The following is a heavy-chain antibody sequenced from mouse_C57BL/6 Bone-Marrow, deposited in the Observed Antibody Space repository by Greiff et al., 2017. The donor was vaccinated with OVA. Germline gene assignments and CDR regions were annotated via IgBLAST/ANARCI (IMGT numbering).Heavy chain of an antibody. CDR3: ASGGSSYWFAY. V-gene: IGHV5-6*02. CDR2: ISSGGSYT. D-gene: IGHD1-1*01. CDR1: GFTFSSYG. Sequence: DVKLQESGGDLVKPGGYLKLSCAASGFTFSSYGMSWVRQTPDKRLEWVATISSGGSYTYYPDSVKGRFTISRDNAKNTLYLQMSSLKSEDTAMYYCASGGSSYWFAYWGQGTLVTVSA. J-gene: IGHJ3*01.